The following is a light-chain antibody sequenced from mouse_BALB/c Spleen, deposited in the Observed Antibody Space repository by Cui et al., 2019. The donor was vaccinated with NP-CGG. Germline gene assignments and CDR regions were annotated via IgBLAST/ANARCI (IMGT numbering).Light chain of an antibody. Sequence: QAAVTQESAPTTSPGETVTLTCRSSTGSVTTTNYANWEQEKPDHLFTSLIGSTNKRPPGVPARFSGSLIGDKAALTITGAQTEDEEIYFCALWYSNHWVFGGGTKLTVL. CDR1: TGSVTTTNY. CDR3: ALWYSNHWV. CDR2: STN. J-gene: IGLJ1*01. V-gene: IGLV1*01.